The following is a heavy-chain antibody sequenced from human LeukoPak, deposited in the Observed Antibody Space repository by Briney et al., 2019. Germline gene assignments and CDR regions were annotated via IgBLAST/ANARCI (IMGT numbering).Heavy chain of an antibody. CDR1: GFTFSSFW. D-gene: IGHD1-26*01. V-gene: IGHV3-7*01. CDR2: IKHDGSEK. CDR3: ARFPGSFDY. Sequence: GGSLRLSCAASGFTFSSFWLSWVRQAPGKGLEWVANIKHDGSEKNYVDSVKGRFTISGDNAKNSLYLQMNSLRAEDTAVYYCARFPGSFDYWGQGTLVTVSS. J-gene: IGHJ4*02.